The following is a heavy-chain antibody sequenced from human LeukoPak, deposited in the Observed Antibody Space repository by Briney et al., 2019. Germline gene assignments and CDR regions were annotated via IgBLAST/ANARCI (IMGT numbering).Heavy chain of an antibody. J-gene: IGHJ3*02. V-gene: IGHV1-2*02. CDR2: INANTGAT. CDR3: ARGSTVTGTVKSAFEI. D-gene: IGHD1-20*01. CDR1: GYTFTDYY. Sequence: ASVKVSCKASGYTFTDYYIQWVRQAPGQGLERMGWINANTGATNYAQKFQDRVTMTSDTSITTAYMDLSRLISDDTAVYYCARGSTVTGTVKSAFEIWGQGTMVIVSS.